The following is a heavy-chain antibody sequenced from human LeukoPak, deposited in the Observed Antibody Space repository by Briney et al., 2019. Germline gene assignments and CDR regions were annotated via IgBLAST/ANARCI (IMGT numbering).Heavy chain of an antibody. CDR1: GYSFTSYW. J-gene: IGHJ6*03. CDR2: IYPGDSDT. Sequence: GESLKISCKGSGYSFTSYWMGWVRQMPGKGLEWMGVIYPGDSDTRYSPSFQGQVTISADKSINTAYLQWSSLKASDTAMYYCARQGGSSSKGYYYYYMDVWGKGTTVTVSS. D-gene: IGHD6-6*01. CDR3: ARQGGSSSKGYYYYYMDV. V-gene: IGHV5-51*01.